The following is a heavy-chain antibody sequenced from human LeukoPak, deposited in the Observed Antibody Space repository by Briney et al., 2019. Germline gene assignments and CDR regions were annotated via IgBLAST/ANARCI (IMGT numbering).Heavy chain of an antibody. D-gene: IGHD6-19*01. V-gene: IGHV3-33*06. CDR2: IWYDGSNN. CDR3: AKDYAMTVAGTRYFDY. J-gene: IGHJ4*02. Sequence: PGGSLRLSCAASGFTFSSYGMHWVRQAPGKGLEWVALIWYDGSNNYYADSVKGRFTISRDNSKNTLYLQMNSLRAEDTAVYYCAKDYAMTVAGTRYFDYWGQGTLVTVSS. CDR1: GFTFSSYG.